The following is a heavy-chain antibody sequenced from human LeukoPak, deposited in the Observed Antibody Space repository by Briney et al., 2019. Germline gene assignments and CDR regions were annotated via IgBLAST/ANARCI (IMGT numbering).Heavy chain of an antibody. CDR1: GFTFTSSA. J-gene: IGHJ4*02. D-gene: IGHD3-22*01. CDR2: IVVGGGNT. CDR3: AASPSSGDYYFDY. Sequence: TSVKVSCKASGFTFTSSAVQWVRQARGQRLEWIGWIVVGGGNTNYAQKFQERVTITRDMSTSTAYMELSSLRSEDTAVYYCAASPSSGDYYFDYWGQGTLVTVSS. V-gene: IGHV1-58*01.